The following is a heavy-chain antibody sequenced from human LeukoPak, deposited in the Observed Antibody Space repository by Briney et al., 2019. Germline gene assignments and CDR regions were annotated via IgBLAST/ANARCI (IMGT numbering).Heavy chain of an antibody. CDR3: ARDGFGFGELGDYMDV. Sequence: GRSLRLSCAASGFTFSSYAMHWVRQAPGKGLEWVAVISYDGSNKYYADSVKGRFTISRDNSKNTLYLQMNSLRAEDTAVYYCARDGFGFGELGDYMDVWGKGTTVTVSS. V-gene: IGHV3-30*04. CDR2: ISYDGSNK. CDR1: GFTFSSYA. J-gene: IGHJ6*03. D-gene: IGHD3-10*01.